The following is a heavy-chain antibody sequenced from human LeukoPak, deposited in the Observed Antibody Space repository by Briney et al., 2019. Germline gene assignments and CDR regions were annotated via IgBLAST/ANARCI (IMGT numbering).Heavy chain of an antibody. D-gene: IGHD6-13*01. V-gene: IGHV1-46*01. CDR1: GYTFTSYY. CDR2: INPSGGST. Sequence: ASVKVSCKASGYTFTSYYMHWVRQAPGQGLEWMGIINPSGGSTSYAQKFQGRVTMTRDTSTSTVYMELSSLRSEDTAVYYCARDRLGSRYSSSWYFDYWGQGTLVTVSS. CDR3: ARDRLGSRYSSSWYFDY. J-gene: IGHJ4*02.